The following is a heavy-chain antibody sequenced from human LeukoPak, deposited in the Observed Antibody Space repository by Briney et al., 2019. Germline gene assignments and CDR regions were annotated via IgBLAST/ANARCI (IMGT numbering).Heavy chain of an antibody. V-gene: IGHV3-30*02. J-gene: IGHJ6*03. Sequence: GGSLRLSCAASGYTFSRHGTHWVRQAPGKGLEWVAFIRYDGSNKYYADSVKGRFTISRDDSKNTLYLQMNSLRVEDTAVYYCAKGSFYCNGNSCPQYYYYMDVWGKGTTVTVSS. CDR2: IRYDGSNK. D-gene: IGHD2/OR15-2a*01. CDR1: GYTFSRHG. CDR3: AKGSFYCNGNSCPQYYYYMDV.